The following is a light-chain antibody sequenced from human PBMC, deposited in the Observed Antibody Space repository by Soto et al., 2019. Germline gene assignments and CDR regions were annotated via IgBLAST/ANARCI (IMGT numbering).Light chain of an antibody. CDR1: SGHSSYA. CDR3: QTWGTAIHDVV. J-gene: IGLJ2*01. V-gene: IGLV4-69*01. Sequence: QPVLTQSPSASASLGASVKLTCTLSSGHSSYAIAWHQQQPEKGPRYLMKLISDGSHSKGDGIPDRFSGSSSGAERHLTISSLQSEDEADYYCQTWGTAIHDVVFGGGTKLTVL. CDR2: LISDGSH.